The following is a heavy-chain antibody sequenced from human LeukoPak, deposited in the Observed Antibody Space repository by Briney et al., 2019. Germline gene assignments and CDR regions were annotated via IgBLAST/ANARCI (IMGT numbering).Heavy chain of an antibody. CDR3: AKSGPLRLGELSLYPYYFDY. Sequence: GGSPRLSCAASGFTFSSYAMSWVRQAPGKGLEWVSAISGSGGSTYYADSVKGRFTISRDNSKNTLYLQMNSLRAEDTAVYYCAKSGPLRLGELSLYPYYFDYWGQGTLVTVSS. J-gene: IGHJ4*02. D-gene: IGHD3-16*02. V-gene: IGHV3-23*01. CDR2: ISGSGGST. CDR1: GFTFSSYA.